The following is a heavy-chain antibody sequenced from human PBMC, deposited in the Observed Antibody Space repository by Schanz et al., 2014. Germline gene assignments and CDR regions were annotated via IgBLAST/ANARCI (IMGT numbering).Heavy chain of an antibody. CDR3: ATQYCSGTTCYPDSWDH. J-gene: IGHJ4*01. CDR1: RLTFGNYW. V-gene: IGHV3-7*01. CDR2: INQDGSQK. Sequence: EVQLVESGGGLVQPGGSLRLSCATSRLTFGNYWMSWVRQAPGKGLEWVANINQDGSQKYYVGSVKGRFTISRDNAKDSLYTSITRLRDEDPAVYYCATQYCSGTTCYPDSWDHWGQGTLVTVSS. D-gene: IGHD2-15*01.